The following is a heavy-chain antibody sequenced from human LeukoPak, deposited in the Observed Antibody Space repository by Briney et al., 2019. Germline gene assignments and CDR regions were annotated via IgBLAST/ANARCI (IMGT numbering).Heavy chain of an antibody. J-gene: IGHJ4*02. CDR3: VKGGQNYDFWRFDY. D-gene: IGHD3-3*01. CDR2: ISGSGGST. Sequence: GGSLRLSCAASGFTFSNYGMHWVRQAPGKGLEWVSSISGSGGSTYYTDSVKGRFAISRDNSKSTLYLQMNSLGTDDTALYYCVKGGQNYDFWRFDYWGQGTLVTASS. CDR1: GFTFSNYG. V-gene: IGHV3-23*01.